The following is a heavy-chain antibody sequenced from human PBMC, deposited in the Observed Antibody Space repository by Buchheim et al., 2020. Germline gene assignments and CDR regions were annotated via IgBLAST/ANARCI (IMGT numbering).Heavy chain of an antibody. V-gene: IGHV1-46*01. D-gene: IGHD1-7*01. Sequence: QVQLVQSGAEVKKPGASVKISCKASGYTFTSYYMHWVRQAPGQELEWMGMINPSDGSTTYPQKFQGRVTMTRDTSTSTVYMELSSLRSEDTAVYYCARFEPGPNWNFLYWGQGTL. J-gene: IGHJ4*02. CDR2: INPSDGST. CDR3: ARFEPGPNWNFLY. CDR1: GYTFTSYY.